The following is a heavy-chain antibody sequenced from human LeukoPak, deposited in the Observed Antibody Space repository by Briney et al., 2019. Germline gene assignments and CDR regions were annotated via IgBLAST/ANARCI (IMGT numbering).Heavy chain of an antibody. J-gene: IGHJ5*02. CDR1: GYSFTSYW. D-gene: IGHD6-13*01. CDR3: ARFGSSWYYWFDP. CDR2: IYPGDSDT. V-gene: IGHV5-51*01. Sequence: GESLKISCKGSGYSFTSYWIGWVRQMSGKGLEWMGIIYPGDSDTRYSPSFQGQVTISADKSISTAYLQWSSLKASDTAMYYCARFGSSWYYWFDPWGQGTLVTVSS.